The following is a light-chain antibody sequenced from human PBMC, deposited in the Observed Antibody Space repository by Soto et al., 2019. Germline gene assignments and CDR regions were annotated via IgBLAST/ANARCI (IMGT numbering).Light chain of an antibody. Sequence: DIRLTQSPASLSASVGDRVSITCRTSRSISRYLNWYQQKLGKAPKLLSYGASTLHGGVPSRFSGSGSGTDFTLTISGLQPEDFATYYCQESYSSPYFFGQGTKLEMK. V-gene: IGKV1-39*01. CDR3: QESYSSPYF. J-gene: IGKJ2*01. CDR1: RSISRY. CDR2: GAS.